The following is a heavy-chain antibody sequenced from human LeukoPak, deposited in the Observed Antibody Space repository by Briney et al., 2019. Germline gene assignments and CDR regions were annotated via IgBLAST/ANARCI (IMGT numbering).Heavy chain of an antibody. V-gene: IGHV4-39*01. Sequence: SGTLSLTCTVSGGSIGSGPYYWGWIRQPPGKGLEWIGTSHYSGSNYYNPSLKSRVTISVDTSKNQFSLRLTSVTAADTAVYYCARLSRYYDRSSYFFDDYWGQGTLVTVSS. CDR2: SHYSGSN. D-gene: IGHD3-22*01. CDR3: ARLSRYYDRSSYFFDDY. J-gene: IGHJ4*02. CDR1: GGSIGSGPYY.